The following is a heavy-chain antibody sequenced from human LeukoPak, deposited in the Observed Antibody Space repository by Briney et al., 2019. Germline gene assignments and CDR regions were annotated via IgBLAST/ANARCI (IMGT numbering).Heavy chain of an antibody. Sequence: GGSLRLACAASGFTFRSYAMSWVRQAPGRGLEWVSAISGSGGSTYYADSVKGRFTISRDNSKNTLYLQMNSLRAEDTAVYYCAKDISGSKPYYFDYWGQGTLVTVSS. CDR1: GFTFRSYA. CDR2: ISGSGGST. J-gene: IGHJ4*02. CDR3: AKDISGSKPYYFDY. V-gene: IGHV3-23*01. D-gene: IGHD1-26*01.